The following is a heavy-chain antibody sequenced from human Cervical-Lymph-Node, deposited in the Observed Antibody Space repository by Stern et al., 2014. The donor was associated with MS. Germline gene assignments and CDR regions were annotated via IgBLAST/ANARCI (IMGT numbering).Heavy chain of an antibody. CDR1: GDTFSNYA. Sequence: VQLVQSGSEVKKPGSSVKVSCKPSGDTFSNYALSWVRQAPGQGLEWVGGLIPFYGATRYGRKFQGRVTITPEESTGTAFMELTNLTSDGTAIYYCALRRSYYVFWGQGTLITVSS. V-gene: IGHV1-69*01. J-gene: IGHJ4*02. CDR3: ALRRSYYVF. CDR2: LIPFYGAT. D-gene: IGHD4-11*01.